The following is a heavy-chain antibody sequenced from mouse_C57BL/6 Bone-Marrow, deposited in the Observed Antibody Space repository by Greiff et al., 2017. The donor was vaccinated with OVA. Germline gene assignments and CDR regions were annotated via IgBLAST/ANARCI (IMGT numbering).Heavy chain of an antibody. CDR3: APGGYYLAWFAY. J-gene: IGHJ3*01. CDR1: GFNIKNTY. D-gene: IGHD2-3*01. Sequence: EVQGVESVAELVRPGASVKLSCTASGFNIKNTYMHWVKQRPEQGLEWIGRIDPANGNTKYAPKFQGKATITADTSSNTAYLQLSSLTSEDAAIYYCAPGGYYLAWFAYWGQGTLVTVSA. V-gene: IGHV14-3*01. CDR2: IDPANGNT.